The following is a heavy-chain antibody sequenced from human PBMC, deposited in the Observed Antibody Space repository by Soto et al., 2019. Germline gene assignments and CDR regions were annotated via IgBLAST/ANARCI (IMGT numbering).Heavy chain of an antibody. Sequence: EVQLLESGGGLVQPGGSLRLFCTASGFTFTAYAMSWVRQAPGKGPEWVSSINTAEGGTNYAESVKGRFTISRDNSKNILYLQMDSLRAEDTAMYYFAENNQFDSLGQGTLVIVS. CDR2: INTAEGGT. CDR1: GFTFTAYA. D-gene: IGHD1-20*01. CDR3: AENNQFDS. V-gene: IGHV3-23*01. J-gene: IGHJ4*02.